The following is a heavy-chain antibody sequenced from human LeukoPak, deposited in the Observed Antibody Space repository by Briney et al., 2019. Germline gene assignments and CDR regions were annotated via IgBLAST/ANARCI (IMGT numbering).Heavy chain of an antibody. CDR1: GYTFTIYD. CDR3: ARGLRPYYYDSSGYYYRY. J-gene: IGHJ4*02. CDR2: MNPNSGNT. Sequence: ASVKVSFKASGYTFTIYDINWVRQATGQGLEWMGWMNPNSGNTGYAQKFQGRVTMTRNTSISTAYMELSSLRSEDTAVYYCARGLRPYYYDSSGYYYRYWGQGTLVTVSS. V-gene: IGHV1-8*01. D-gene: IGHD3-22*01.